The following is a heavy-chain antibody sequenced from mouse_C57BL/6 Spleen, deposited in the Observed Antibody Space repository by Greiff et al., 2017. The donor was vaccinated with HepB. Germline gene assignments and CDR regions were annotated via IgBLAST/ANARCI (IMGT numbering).Heavy chain of an antibody. V-gene: IGHV1-53*01. J-gene: IGHJ1*03. CDR1: GYTFTSYW. Sequence: VQLQQPGTELVKPGASVKLSCKASGYTFTSYWMHWVKQRPGQGLEWIGNINPSNGGTNYNEKFKSKATLTVDKYSSTAYMQLSSLTSEDSAVYYCARPGYSNYGYFGVWGTRPTVTVAS. D-gene: IGHD2-5*01. CDR3: ARPGYSNYGYFGV. CDR2: INPSNGGT.